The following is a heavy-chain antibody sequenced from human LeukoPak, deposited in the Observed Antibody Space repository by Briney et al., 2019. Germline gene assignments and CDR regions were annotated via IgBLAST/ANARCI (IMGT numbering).Heavy chain of an antibody. D-gene: IGHD2-8*02. J-gene: IGHJ4*02. Sequence: PGGSLRLSCGASGFTFVMSWVRQAPGKGLEWVSSISGSGVYKYYTDSVKGRFTISRDNSKNTLYVQMNSLRAEDTAVYYCAKVSCTGGTCSSFDYWGQGTLATVSS. CDR2: ISGSGVYK. CDR1: GFTFV. CDR3: AKVSCTGGTCSSFDY. V-gene: IGHV3-23*01.